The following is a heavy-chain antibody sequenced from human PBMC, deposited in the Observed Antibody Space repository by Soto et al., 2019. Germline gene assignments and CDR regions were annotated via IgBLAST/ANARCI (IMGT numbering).Heavy chain of an antibody. CDR3: ARAFCTNGVCYYFFDY. Sequence: GGSLRLSCAASEFTFNNYWMHWVRQVPGKGLEWVSRINTDGSTTNYADSVMGRFTISRDNADNTVYLQMNSLRAEDTAVYYCARAFCTNGVCYYFFDYWGHGTLVTVSS. D-gene: IGHD2-8*01. J-gene: IGHJ4*01. V-gene: IGHV3-74*01. CDR2: INTDGSTT. CDR1: EFTFNNYW.